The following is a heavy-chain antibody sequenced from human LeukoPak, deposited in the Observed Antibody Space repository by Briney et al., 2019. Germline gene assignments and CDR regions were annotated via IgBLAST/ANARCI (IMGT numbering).Heavy chain of an antibody. CDR3: ARVPPGAMAFDY. Sequence: SETLSLTCTVSGGSISSYYWRWIRQPPGKGLEWIGYIYYSGSTNYNPSLKSRVTISVDTSKNQFSLKLSSVTAADTAVYYCARVPPGAMAFDYWGQGTLVTVSS. CDR2: IYYSGST. CDR1: GGSISSYY. V-gene: IGHV4-59*01. D-gene: IGHD5-18*01. J-gene: IGHJ4*02.